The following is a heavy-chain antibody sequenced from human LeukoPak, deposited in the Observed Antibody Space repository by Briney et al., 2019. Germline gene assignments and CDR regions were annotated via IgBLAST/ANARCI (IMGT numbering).Heavy chain of an antibody. Sequence: ASVKVSCKASGGTFSSYAISWVRRAPGQGLEWMGWISAYNGNTNYAQKLQGRVTMTTDTSTSTAYMELRSLRSDDTAVYYCARANSSSWEGILVCWGQGTLVTVSS. CDR2: ISAYNGNT. D-gene: IGHD6-13*01. V-gene: IGHV1-18*01. CDR3: ARANSSSWEGILVC. CDR1: GGTFSSYA. J-gene: IGHJ4*02.